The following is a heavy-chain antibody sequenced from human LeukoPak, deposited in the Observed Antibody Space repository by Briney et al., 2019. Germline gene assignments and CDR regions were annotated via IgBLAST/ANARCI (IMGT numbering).Heavy chain of an antibody. Sequence: KSGGSLRLSCAASGFTFSSYSMNWVRQAPGKGLEWVSSISSSSSYIYYADSVKGRFTISRDNAKNSLYLQMNSLRAEDTAVYYCATDPGSYYDAFDIWGQGTMVTVSS. J-gene: IGHJ3*02. CDR3: ATDPGSYYDAFDI. CDR1: GFTFSSYS. CDR2: ISSSSSYI. D-gene: IGHD1-26*01. V-gene: IGHV3-21*01.